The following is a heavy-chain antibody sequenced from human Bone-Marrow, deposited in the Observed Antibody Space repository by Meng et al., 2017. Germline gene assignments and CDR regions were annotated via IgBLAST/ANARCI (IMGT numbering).Heavy chain of an antibody. D-gene: IGHD3-22*01. CDR2: IYYSGST. J-gene: IGHJ3*02. Sequence: GSLRLSCTVSGGSISSYYWSWIRQPPGKGLEWIGYIYYSGSTNYNPSLKSRVTISVDTSKNQFSLKLSSVTAADTAVYYCARDYDSSGYYYHRAFDIWGQGTMVTVSS. V-gene: IGHV4-59*01. CDR3: ARDYDSSGYYYHRAFDI. CDR1: GGSISSYY.